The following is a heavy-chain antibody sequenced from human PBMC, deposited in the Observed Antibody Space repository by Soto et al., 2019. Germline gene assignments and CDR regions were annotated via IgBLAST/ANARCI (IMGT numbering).Heavy chain of an antibody. CDR1: GGSISSTSYY. D-gene: IGHD3-10*01. J-gene: IGHJ4*02. Sequence: QLQLQESGPGLVKPSETLSLTCTVSGGSISSTSYYWGWIRQPPGKGLEWIGNIYHSGTTYDNPSLTSRVTIAVDTSKNQFSLKLTSVTAADTAVYYCARHDYDSGSYVRYWGQGTLVTVSS. CDR3: ARHDYDSGSYVRY. CDR2: IYHSGTT. V-gene: IGHV4-39*01.